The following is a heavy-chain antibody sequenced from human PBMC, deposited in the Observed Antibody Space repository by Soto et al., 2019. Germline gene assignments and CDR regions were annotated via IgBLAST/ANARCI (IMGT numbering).Heavy chain of an antibody. V-gene: IGHV1-69*17. CDR2: ITPLFGIP. CDR1: GGTSRSLS. CDR3: ARDTHSAGGWFDT. D-gene: IGHD2-15*01. Sequence: QVQLLQSGAEVKKPGSSVKVSCKASGGTSRSLSITWVRQAPVQGLEWMGGITPLFGIPNYPQKFQGRLTITADKSTGTAYLELSSLRSEDTAVYYCARDTHSAGGWFDTWGRGTLVTVSS. J-gene: IGHJ5*02.